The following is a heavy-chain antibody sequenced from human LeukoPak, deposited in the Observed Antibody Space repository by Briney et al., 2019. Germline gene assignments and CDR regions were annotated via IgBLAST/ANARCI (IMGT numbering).Heavy chain of an antibody. J-gene: IGHJ4*02. V-gene: IGHV3-7*03. CDR1: GFTFRTYW. D-gene: IGHD3-3*01. CDR3: ARDQYDSWSRRGNFDS. CDR2: IKHDGSEK. Sequence: GGSLRLSCAASGFTFRTYWMSWVRQAPGKGLEWVANIKHDGSEKNYVDSVKGRFTVSRDNTKNSLYLQMNSLRAEDTGVFYCARDQYDSWSRRGNFDSWGQGTLVIVSS.